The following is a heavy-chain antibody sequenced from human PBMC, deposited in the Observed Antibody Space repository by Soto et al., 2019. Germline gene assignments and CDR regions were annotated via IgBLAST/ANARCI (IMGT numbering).Heavy chain of an antibody. CDR2: IIPILTTP. J-gene: IGHJ6*02. Sequence: SVKVSCKASGGTFTIYGFSWVRQAPGQGPEWIGGIIPILTTPNYTEKFQGRVTIVTDESTTTVYMELSSLTFEDTAVYYCAIEVGIATTGEDGLGGWGPGTSVTVSS. D-gene: IGHD2-8*02. CDR1: GGTFTIYG. V-gene: IGHV1-69*05. CDR3: AIEVGIATTGEDGLGG.